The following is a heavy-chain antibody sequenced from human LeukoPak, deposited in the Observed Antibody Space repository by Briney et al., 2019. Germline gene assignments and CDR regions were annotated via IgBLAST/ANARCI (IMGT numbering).Heavy chain of an antibody. D-gene: IGHD3-16*01. V-gene: IGHV3-7*01. CDR3: ASHSYGYNH. CDR1: GFTFSSYA. Sequence: GGSLRLSCAASGFTFSSYAMSWVRQAPGKGLEWVANIKQDGSEKNYVDSVKGRFTIFRDNARNSLYLQMNSLRAEDTAVYYCASHSYGYNHWGQGTLVIVSS. J-gene: IGHJ5*02. CDR2: IKQDGSEK.